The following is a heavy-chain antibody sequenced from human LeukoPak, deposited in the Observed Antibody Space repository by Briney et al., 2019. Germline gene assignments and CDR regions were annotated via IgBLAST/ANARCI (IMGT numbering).Heavy chain of an antibody. J-gene: IGHJ4*02. CDR3: ATLGETSGWYPDH. CDR1: GFTVSSSA. V-gene: IGHV3-73*01. CDR2: VRSKGYNYAT. Sequence: PGRSLKLSCAASGFTVSSSAMHWVRQASGKGLEWLGRVRSKGYNYATAYGASVKDRFIISRDDSKSTAYLQMSSLKSEDTAVYYCATLGETSGWYPDHWGQGTLVTVSS. D-gene: IGHD6-19*01.